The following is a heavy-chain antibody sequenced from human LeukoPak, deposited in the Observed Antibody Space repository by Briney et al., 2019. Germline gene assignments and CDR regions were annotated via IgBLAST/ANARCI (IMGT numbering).Heavy chain of an antibody. D-gene: IGHD3-22*01. CDR2: IYHSGST. CDR1: GGSISSGGYS. CDR3: ARGYYDSSGYDYYFDY. Sequence: SQTLSLTCAVSGGSISSGGYSRSWIRQPPGKGLEWIGYIYHSGSTYYNPSLKSRVTISVDRSKNQFSLKLSSVTAADTAVYYCARGYYDSSGYDYYFDYWGQGTLVTVSS. V-gene: IGHV4-30-2*01. J-gene: IGHJ4*02.